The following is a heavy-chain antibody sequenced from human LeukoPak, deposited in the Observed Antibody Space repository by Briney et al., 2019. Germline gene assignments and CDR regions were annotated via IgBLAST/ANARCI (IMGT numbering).Heavy chain of an antibody. Sequence: GGSLRLSCAASGFIFNTYEMTWVRQAPGMGLEWLSYISNSGDTIKYADSVKGRFTISRDSAENALYLQMNNLGADDTAVYYCAGGPQYTGSFPYWGQGTLFAVSS. J-gene: IGHJ4*02. CDR3: AGGPQYTGSFPY. V-gene: IGHV3-48*03. D-gene: IGHD1-26*01. CDR1: GFIFNTYE. CDR2: ISNSGDTI.